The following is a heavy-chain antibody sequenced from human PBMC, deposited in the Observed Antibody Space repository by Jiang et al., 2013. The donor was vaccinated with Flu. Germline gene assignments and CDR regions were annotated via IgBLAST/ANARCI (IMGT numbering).Heavy chain of an antibody. CDR2: INTNTGNP. V-gene: IGHV7-4-1*02. D-gene: IGHD2-21*01. Sequence: CKASGYTFTSYAMNWVRQAPGQGLEWMGWINTNTGNPTYAQGFTGRFVFSSDTSVSTAYLQISSLKAEDTAVYYCARDKRVVVIATNPYYYYYGMDVWGQGTTVTVSS. CDR3: ARDKRVVVIATNPYYYYYGMDV. CDR1: GYTFTSYA. J-gene: IGHJ6*02.